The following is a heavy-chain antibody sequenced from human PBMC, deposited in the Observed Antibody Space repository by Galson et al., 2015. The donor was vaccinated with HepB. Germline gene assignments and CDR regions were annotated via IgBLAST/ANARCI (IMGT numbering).Heavy chain of an antibody. CDR3: ARLVHCGGDCYPYFDY. D-gene: IGHD2-21*02. CDR1: GGSISSSSYY. Sequence: ETLSLTCTVSGGSISSSSYYWGWIRQPPGKGLEWIGSIYYSGSTYYNPSLKSRVTISVDTSKNQFSLKLSSVTAADTAVYYCARLVHCGGDCYPYFDYWGQGTLVTVSS. CDR2: IYYSGST. J-gene: IGHJ4*02. V-gene: IGHV4-39*01.